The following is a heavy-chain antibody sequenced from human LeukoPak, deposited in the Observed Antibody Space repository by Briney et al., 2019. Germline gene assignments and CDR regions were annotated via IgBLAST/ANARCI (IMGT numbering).Heavy chain of an antibody. D-gene: IGHD3-3*02. CDR1: GFIFSSYW. J-gene: IGHJ5*02. CDR3: AKGPLARGFDP. CDR2: IKQDGSEK. Sequence: AGGSLRLSCAASGFIFSSYWMSWVRQAPGKGLEWVANIKQDGSEKYYVDSVKGRFTISRDNSKNTLYLQMNSLRAEDTALYYCAKGPLARGFDPWGQGTLVTVSS. V-gene: IGHV3-7*03.